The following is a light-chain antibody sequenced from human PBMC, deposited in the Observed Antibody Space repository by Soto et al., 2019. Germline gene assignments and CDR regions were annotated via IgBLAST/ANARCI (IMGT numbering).Light chain of an antibody. CDR3: QTWGPGFRV. CDR2: LNSDGSH. Sequence: QPVLTQSPSASASLGASVKFTCTLSSGHSSYAIAWHQQQPEKGPRYLMKLNSDGSHNKGDGIPDRFSGSSSGAERYLTISSLQSEDEADYYCQTWGPGFRVFGGGTKVTVL. V-gene: IGLV4-69*01. CDR1: SGHSSYA. J-gene: IGLJ3*02.